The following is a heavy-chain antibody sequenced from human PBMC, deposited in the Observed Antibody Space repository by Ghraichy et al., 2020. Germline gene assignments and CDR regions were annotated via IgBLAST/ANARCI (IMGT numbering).Heavy chain of an antibody. J-gene: IGHJ2*01. V-gene: IGHV4-31*03. Sequence: TLSLTCTVSGGSISSGGYYWSWIRQHPGKGLEWIGYIYYSGSTYYNPSLKSRVTISVDTSKNQFSLKLSSVTAADTAVYYCATQPSSSWYFDLWGRGTLVTVSS. D-gene: IGHD6-13*01. CDR3: ATQPSSSWYFDL. CDR1: GGSISSGGYY. CDR2: IYYSGST.